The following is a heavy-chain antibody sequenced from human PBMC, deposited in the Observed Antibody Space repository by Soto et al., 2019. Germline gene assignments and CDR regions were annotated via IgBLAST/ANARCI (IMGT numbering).Heavy chain of an antibody. D-gene: IGHD3-10*01. CDR2: VFYTGST. CDR3: ARDPRTTVRGWYFDL. J-gene: IGHJ2*01. Sequence: QVQLEESGPGLVKPSETLSLSCTVSGGSITSYYWTWIRQPPGKGLEWIGHVFYTGSTNYNPSLKSRATMSVDMSTKQLSLKMSSVTAADTAVYYCARDPRTTVRGWYFDLWGRGTLVTVSS. V-gene: IGHV4-59*01. CDR1: GGSITSYY.